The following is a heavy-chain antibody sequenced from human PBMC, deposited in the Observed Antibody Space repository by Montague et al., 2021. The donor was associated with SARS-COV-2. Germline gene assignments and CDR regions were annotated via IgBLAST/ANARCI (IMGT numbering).Heavy chain of an antibody. CDR1: GGSFSGYY. D-gene: IGHD5-18*01. CDR2: ISGSGGST. V-gene: IGHV3-23*01. Sequence: ETLSLTCAVYGGSFSGYYWSWVRQAPGKGLEWVSAISGSGGSTCYAASVKGRFTISRDNSKNTLYLQMNSLRAEDTAVYYCAKASWIQLWFRTPYFDYWGQGTLVTVSS. J-gene: IGHJ4*02. CDR3: AKASWIQLWFRTPYFDY.